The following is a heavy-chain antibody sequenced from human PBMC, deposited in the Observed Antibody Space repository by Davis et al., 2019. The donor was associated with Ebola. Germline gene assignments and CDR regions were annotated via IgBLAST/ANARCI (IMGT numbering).Heavy chain of an antibody. Sequence: GGSLRLSCAASGFTFSSYAMHWVRQAPGKGLEWVAVISYDGSNKYYADSVKGRFTISRDNSKNTLYLQKSSLRAEDTAVYYCARDLPGGDWYFDLWGRGTLVTFSS. CDR2: ISYDGSNK. CDR3: ARDLPGGDWYFDL. CDR1: GFTFSSYA. D-gene: IGHD1-14*01. V-gene: IGHV3-30*04. J-gene: IGHJ2*01.